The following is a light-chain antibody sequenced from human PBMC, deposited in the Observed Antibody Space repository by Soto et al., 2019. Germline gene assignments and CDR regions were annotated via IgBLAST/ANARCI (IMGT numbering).Light chain of an antibody. CDR2: EVS. CDR1: SSDVGGYNY. J-gene: IGLJ2*01. V-gene: IGLV2-8*01. Sequence: QSVLTQPPSASGSPGQSVTVSCTGTSSDVGGYNYVSWYQQHPGKAPKLMIYEVSKRPSGVPDRFSGSKSGNTASLTVSGLQAEDEADYYCSSYAGSNILVFCGGTKLTVL. CDR3: SSYAGSNILV.